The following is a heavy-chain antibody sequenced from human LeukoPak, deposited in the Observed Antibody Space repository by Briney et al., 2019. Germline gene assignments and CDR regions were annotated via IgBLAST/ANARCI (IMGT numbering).Heavy chain of an antibody. Sequence: SETLSLTCTVSGGSISSSSYYWGWIRQPPGKGLEWIESIYYSGSTYYNPSLKSRVTISVDTSKNQFSLKLSSVTAADTAVYYCARGNLQQPYYFDYWGQGTLVTVSS. CDR3: ARGNLQQPYYFDY. D-gene: IGHD6-13*01. J-gene: IGHJ4*02. CDR1: GGSISSSSYY. CDR2: IYYSGST. V-gene: IGHV4-39*07.